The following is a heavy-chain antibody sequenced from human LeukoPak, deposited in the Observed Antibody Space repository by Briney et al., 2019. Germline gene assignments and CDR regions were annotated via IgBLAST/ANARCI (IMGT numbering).Heavy chain of an antibody. V-gene: IGHV1-2*02. CDR3: ARDRRWLDPGGDAFDI. Sequence: GASVKVSCKASGYTFTDYYMHWVRQAPGQGLEWMGWINPNSGGTNYAQKFQGRVTMTRDTSISTAYMELSRLRSDDTAVYYCARDRRWLDPGGDAFDIWGQGTMVTVSS. CDR1: GYTFTDYY. D-gene: IGHD6-19*01. J-gene: IGHJ3*02. CDR2: INPNSGGT.